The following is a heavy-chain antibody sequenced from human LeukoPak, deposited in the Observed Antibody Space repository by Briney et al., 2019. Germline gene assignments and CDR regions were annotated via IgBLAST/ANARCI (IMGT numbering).Heavy chain of an antibody. CDR3: ARDDYGSGSRP. CDR2: INQDGSEK. V-gene: IGHV3-7*04. D-gene: IGHD3-10*01. Sequence: GGSLRLSCAASGFTFSSYWMRWVRQAPGKGLEWVANINQDGSEKYYVDSVKGRFTISRDNAKNSLYLQMTSLRAEDTAVYYCARDDYGSGSRPWGQGTLVTVSS. J-gene: IGHJ5*02. CDR1: GFTFSSYW.